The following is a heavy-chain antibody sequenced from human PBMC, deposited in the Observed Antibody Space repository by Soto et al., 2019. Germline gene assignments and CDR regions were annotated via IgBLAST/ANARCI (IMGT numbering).Heavy chain of an antibody. CDR3: ASSAHSSIFDY. D-gene: IGHD6-19*01. CDR1: GFTFSSHW. J-gene: IGHJ4*02. V-gene: IGHV3-7*01. CDR2: IEQDGSDK. Sequence: EVQLVESGGGLVQPGGSLRLSCAASGFTFSSHWMGWVRQAPGKGLEWVANIEQDGSDKYYVDSVKGRFTISRDNAKNSLYLQMNNPRAEDAAVYYCASSAHSSIFDYWGQGTLATVSS.